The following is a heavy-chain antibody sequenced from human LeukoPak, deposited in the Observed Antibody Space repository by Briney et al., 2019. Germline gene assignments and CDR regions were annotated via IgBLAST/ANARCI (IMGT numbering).Heavy chain of an antibody. CDR3: AVKLPTASPQYFQH. J-gene: IGHJ1*01. CDR1: GGSFSGYF. CDR2: INHSGST. D-gene: IGHD2-2*01. V-gene: IGHV4-34*01. Sequence: PSETLSLTGAVYGGSFSGYFWSWIRQPPGKRLEWIGEINHSGSTNYNPSLKSRVTISADTSKNQFSLILSSVTAADTAVYYCAVKLPTASPQYFQHWGQGTLVIVSS.